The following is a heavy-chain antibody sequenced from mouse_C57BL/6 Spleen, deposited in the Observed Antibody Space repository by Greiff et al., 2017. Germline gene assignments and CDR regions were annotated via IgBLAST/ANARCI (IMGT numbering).Heavy chain of an antibody. Sequence: QVQLKQPGAELVKPGASVKMSCKASGYTFTSYWITWVKQRPGQGLEWIGDIYPGSGSTNYNEKFKSKATLTVDTSSSTAYMQLSSLTSEDSAVYYCARGWDYYAMDYWGQGTSVTVSS. J-gene: IGHJ4*01. CDR2: IYPGSGST. CDR1: GYTFTSYW. V-gene: IGHV1-55*01. CDR3: ARGWDYYAMDY. D-gene: IGHD3-3*01.